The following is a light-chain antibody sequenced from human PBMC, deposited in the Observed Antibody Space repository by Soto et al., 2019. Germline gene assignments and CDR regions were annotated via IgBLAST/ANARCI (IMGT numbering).Light chain of an antibody. Sequence: EILMTQPPATLSVSPGERATLSCRASQSVSNNLAWHQQKPGQAPRLLIYAVSSRPAGIPARFSGSGSGTDFTLTISRLEPEDFAVYYCQQYGSSGTFGQGTKVDIK. CDR2: AVS. CDR3: QQYGSSGT. J-gene: IGKJ1*01. CDR1: QSVSNN. V-gene: IGKV3-15*01.